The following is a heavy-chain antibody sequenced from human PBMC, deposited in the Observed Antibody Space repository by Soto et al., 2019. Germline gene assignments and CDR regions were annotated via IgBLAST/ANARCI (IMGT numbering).Heavy chain of an antibody. J-gene: IGHJ4*02. CDR2: MFYGVST. CDR1: GSSINSSGYY. Sequence: LTCTVSGSSINSSGYYWGWIRQPPGKGLEWIGSMFYGVSTYYNPSLKSRVTVSVDTSKNQFSLNLRSVTAADTAVYYCARLPSRHLVDYWGQGTLVTVSS. CDR3: ARLPSRHLVDY. D-gene: IGHD3-3*02. V-gene: IGHV4-39*01.